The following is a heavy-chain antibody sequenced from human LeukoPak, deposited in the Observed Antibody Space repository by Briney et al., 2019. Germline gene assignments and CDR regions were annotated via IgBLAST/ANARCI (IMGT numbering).Heavy chain of an antibody. CDR1: GYTFIDYY. D-gene: IGHD3-16*01. CDR2: INTHHGDT. J-gene: IGHJ6*02. CDR3: ARVTYYDHVWGSHPYYYGMDV. V-gene: IGHV1-18*04. Sequence: GASVKVSCKASGYTFIDYYIHWVRQAPGQGLEWMGWINTHHGDTNYTKKVQGRVTMTADTSSSTAYMELRRLRSDDTAVYYCARVTYYDHVWGSHPYYYGMDVWGQGTTVTVSS.